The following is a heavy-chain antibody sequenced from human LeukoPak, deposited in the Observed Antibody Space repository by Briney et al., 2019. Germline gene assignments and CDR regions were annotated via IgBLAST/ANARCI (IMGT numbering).Heavy chain of an antibody. V-gene: IGHV3-48*03. CDR1: EFTFNRYW. CDR2: ISSSGTTI. CDR3: ARDSGGSDTKGFDY. J-gene: IGHJ4*02. D-gene: IGHD1-26*01. Sequence: GGSLRLSCAASEFTFNRYWMNWVRQAPGKGLEWVSYISSSGTTIYYADSVKGRFTISRDNGKNSLYLQMNSLRAEDTAVYFCARDSGGSDTKGFDYWGQGTLVTVSS.